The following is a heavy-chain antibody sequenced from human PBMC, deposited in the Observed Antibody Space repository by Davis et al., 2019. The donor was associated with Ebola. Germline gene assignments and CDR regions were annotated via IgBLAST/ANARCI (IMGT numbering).Heavy chain of an antibody. CDR3: AKDIGPVRMYYFDY. CDR1: GFTFSNAW. CDR2: IKSKTDGGTT. Sequence: PGGSLRLSCAASGFTFSNAWMSWVRQAPGKGLEWVGRIKSKTDGGTTDYAAPVKGRFTISRDDSKNTLYLQMNSLRAEDTAVYYCAKDIGPVRMYYFDYWGQGTLVTVSS. V-gene: IGHV3-15*01. D-gene: IGHD2-15*01. J-gene: IGHJ4*02.